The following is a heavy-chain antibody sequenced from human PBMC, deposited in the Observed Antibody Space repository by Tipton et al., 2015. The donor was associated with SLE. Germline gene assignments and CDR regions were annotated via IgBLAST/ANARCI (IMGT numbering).Heavy chain of an antibody. CDR1: GFTFSTYA. D-gene: IGHD6-19*01. Sequence: SLRLSCAASGFTFSTYAMSWVRQAPGKGLEWVSYISSSSSTIYYADSVKGRFTISRDNAKNSLYLQMHSLRAEDTAVYYCARDPNAVPGPFDYWGQGTLVTVSS. V-gene: IGHV3-48*01. J-gene: IGHJ4*02. CDR2: ISSSSSTI. CDR3: ARDPNAVPGPFDY.